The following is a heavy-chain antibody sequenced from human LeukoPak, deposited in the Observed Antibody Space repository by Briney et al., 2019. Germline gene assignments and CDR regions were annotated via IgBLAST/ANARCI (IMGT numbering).Heavy chain of an antibody. J-gene: IGHJ6*02. CDR1: GYTFTGYY. D-gene: IGHD1-1*01. CDR3: ARDGLEATGMDV. CDR2: ISPNSGGT. V-gene: IGHV1-2*02. Sequence: GASVKASCKASGYTFTGYYMHWVRQAPGQGLEWMGWISPNSGGTNYAQKFQGRVTMTRDTSISTAYMELSRLRSDDTAVYYCARDGLEATGMDVWGQGTTVTVSS.